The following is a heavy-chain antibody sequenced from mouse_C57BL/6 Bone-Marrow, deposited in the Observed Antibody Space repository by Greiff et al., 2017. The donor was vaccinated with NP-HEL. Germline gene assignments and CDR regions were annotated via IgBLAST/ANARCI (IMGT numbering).Heavy chain of an antibody. CDR2: IYPGSGNT. CDR1: GYSFTSYY. CDR3: ARSTTYYYAMDY. J-gene: IGHJ4*01. V-gene: IGHV1-66*01. D-gene: IGHD2-1*01. Sequence: VQLQQSGPELVKPGASVKISCKASGYSFTSYYIHWVKQRPGQGLEWIGWIYPGSGNTKYNEKFKGKATLTADTSSSTAYMQLSSLTSEDSAVYYCARSTTYYYAMDYWGQGTSVTVSS.